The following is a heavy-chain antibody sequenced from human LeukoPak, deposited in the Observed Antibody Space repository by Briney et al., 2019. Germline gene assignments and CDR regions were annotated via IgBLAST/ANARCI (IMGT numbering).Heavy chain of an antibody. V-gene: IGHV1-24*01. CDR1: GNTLNEIS. Sequence: ASVKVSCKVSGNTLNEISIHWVRQAPGKGLEWMGGFEIEDGEIIYAQNFQGRVTMTEDTSTDIAYMDLSSLKSEDTAVYYCATDRGEMGTTXLXHTYQAFDVWGQGTVVT. CDR3: ATDRGEMGTTXLXHTYQAFDV. J-gene: IGHJ3*01. CDR2: FEIEDGEI. D-gene: IGHD3-16*01.